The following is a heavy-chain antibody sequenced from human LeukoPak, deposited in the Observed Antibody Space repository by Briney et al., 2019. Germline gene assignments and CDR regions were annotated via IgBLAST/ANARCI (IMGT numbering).Heavy chain of an antibody. CDR2: INSDGSST. Sequence: GGSLRLSCVASGFTVSSTYMTWVRQAPGKGLVWVSRINSDGSSTSYADSVKGRLTISRDNAKNTLYLQMNSLRVEDTAVYYCARGDGYAQRDWGQGTLVTVSS. J-gene: IGHJ4*02. D-gene: IGHD5-12*01. V-gene: IGHV3-74*01. CDR1: GFTVSSTY. CDR3: ARGDGYAQRD.